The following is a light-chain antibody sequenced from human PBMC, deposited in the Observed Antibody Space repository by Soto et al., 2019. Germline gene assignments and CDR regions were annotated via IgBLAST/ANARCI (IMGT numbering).Light chain of an antibody. V-gene: IGKV1-5*01. Sequence: DIQMTQSPSTLSTSVGDRVTITCRASQSISSWLAWYQQKPGKALKLLIYDASSLESGVPSRFRGSGSGTEFTLTISSLQPDDFATYYCQQYNSYPLTFGGGTKVDIK. CDR2: DAS. J-gene: IGKJ4*01. CDR3: QQYNSYPLT. CDR1: QSISSW.